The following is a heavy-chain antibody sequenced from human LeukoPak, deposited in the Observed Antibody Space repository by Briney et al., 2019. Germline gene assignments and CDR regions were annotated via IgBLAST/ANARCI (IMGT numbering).Heavy chain of an antibody. CDR3: ARENDVLLWFGELSHNRNWYFDL. Sequence: SETLPLTCTVSGGSISSYYWSWIRKPAGKGLEWIGRIYTSGSTNYNPSLKSRVTMSVDTSKNQFSLKLSSVTAADTAVYYCARENDVLLWFGELSHNRNWYFDLWGRGTLVTVSS. J-gene: IGHJ2*01. CDR1: GGSISSYY. V-gene: IGHV4-4*07. D-gene: IGHD3-10*01. CDR2: IYTSGST.